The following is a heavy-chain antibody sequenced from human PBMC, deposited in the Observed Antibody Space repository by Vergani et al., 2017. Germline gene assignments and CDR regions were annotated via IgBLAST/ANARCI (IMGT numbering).Heavy chain of an antibody. Sequence: EVQLLESGGDLVQPGGSLRLSCAASGFSFTTYAMSWVRQAPGKGLEWVSTINTNGDYTRYGDSVKGRFNISRDNSKSTLYLQMNGLRAEDTAIYYCAKWGWNYWFDSWGQGTLVIVS. CDR3: AKWGWNYWFDS. J-gene: IGHJ5*01. V-gene: IGHV3-23*01. D-gene: IGHD1-1*01. CDR2: INTNGDYT. CDR1: GFSFTTYA.